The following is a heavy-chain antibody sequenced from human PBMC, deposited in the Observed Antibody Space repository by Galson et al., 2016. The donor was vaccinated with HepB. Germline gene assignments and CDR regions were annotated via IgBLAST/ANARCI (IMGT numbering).Heavy chain of an antibody. D-gene: IGHD3-10*01. V-gene: IGHV4-30-2*06. Sequence: TLSLTCTVSGGSISSSPYSWSWIRQSLGKGLEWIGYISHSGYTHYNPPLKSRVTISEDRSKNQFSLKLSSVTAADTAVYYCARTPPSSGSYSWFDPWGQGTLVTVSS. J-gene: IGHJ5*02. CDR2: ISHSGYT. CDR1: GGSISSSPYS. CDR3: ARTPPSSGSYSWFDP.